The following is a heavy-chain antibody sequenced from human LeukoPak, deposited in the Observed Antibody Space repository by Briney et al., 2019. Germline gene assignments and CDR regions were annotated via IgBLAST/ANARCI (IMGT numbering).Heavy chain of an antibody. V-gene: IGHV4-61*02. CDR1: AGSLSSGSYY. CDR2: IYTSGST. CDR3: ARGGAGIAFYYYYMDV. D-gene: IGHD6-13*01. J-gene: IGHJ6*03. Sequence: SETLSLTCTVSAGSLSSGSYYWSWIRQPAGTGLEWIGRIYTSGSTNYNPSLKSRVTISVDTSKNQFSLKLSSVTAADTAVYYCARGGAGIAFYYYYMDVWGKGTTVTVSS.